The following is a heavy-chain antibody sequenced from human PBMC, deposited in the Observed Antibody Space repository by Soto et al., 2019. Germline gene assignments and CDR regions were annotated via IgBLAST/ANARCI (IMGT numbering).Heavy chain of an antibody. CDR1: GFTFSSYW. V-gene: IGHV3-7*01. D-gene: IGHD5-18*01. Sequence: EVQLVESGGGLVQPGGSLRLSCAASGFTFSSYWMSWVRQAPGKGLEWVANIKQDGSEKYSVDSVKGRFTISRDNAKNALYLQMNSLRAEDTAVYYCARDISDGYPYWYFDLWGRGTLVTVS. CDR3: ARDISDGYPYWYFDL. CDR2: IKQDGSEK. J-gene: IGHJ2*01.